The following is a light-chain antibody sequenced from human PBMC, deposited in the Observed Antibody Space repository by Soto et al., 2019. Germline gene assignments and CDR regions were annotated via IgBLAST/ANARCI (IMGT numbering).Light chain of an antibody. CDR2: DVS. CDR3: CSYAGSYTPVV. CDR1: SSDVGGYNY. V-gene: IGLV2-11*01. Sequence: QSALTQPRSVSGSPGQSVTISCTGTSSDVGGYNYVSWYQQHPGKAPKLMIYDVSKRPSGVPDRFSGSTSGNTASLTISGLQAEDEADYYCCSYAGSYTPVVFGGGTKVTVL. J-gene: IGLJ2*01.